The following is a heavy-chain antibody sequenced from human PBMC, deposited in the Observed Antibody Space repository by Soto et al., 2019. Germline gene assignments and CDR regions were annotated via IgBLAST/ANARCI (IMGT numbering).Heavy chain of an antibody. D-gene: IGHD3-10*01. CDR1: GESFRKNV. Sequence: GASVKCSCKTSGESFRKNVFTWVRQAPGQGLEWMGGTIPALGKTHYIEKFQGRVTITVDDATRTVYMEVRDLTSEDTAIYYCVRGPFRPPAMDVWGQGDTVPVSS. J-gene: IGHJ6*02. V-gene: IGHV1-69*10. CDR3: VRGPFRPPAMDV. CDR2: TIPALGKT.